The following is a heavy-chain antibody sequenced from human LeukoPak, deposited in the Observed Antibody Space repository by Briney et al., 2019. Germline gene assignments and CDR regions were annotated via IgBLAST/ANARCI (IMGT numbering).Heavy chain of an antibody. CDR3: AIESSSWPGWFDP. CDR1: GTSISSYY. Sequence: SETLALTCTVSGTSISSYYWSWSRQPPRKGLEWIGYIYYSGSTNYNPSLKSRVTISVDTSKNQFSLKLSSVTAADTAVYYCAIESSSWPGWFDPWGQGTLVTVSS. CDR2: IYYSGST. J-gene: IGHJ5*02. D-gene: IGHD6-13*01. V-gene: IGHV4-59*01.